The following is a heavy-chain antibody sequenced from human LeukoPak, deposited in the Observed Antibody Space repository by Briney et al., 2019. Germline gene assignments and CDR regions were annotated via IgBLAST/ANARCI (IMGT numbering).Heavy chain of an antibody. D-gene: IGHD6-13*01. CDR3: ARIGAGSSRDY. V-gene: IGHV3-21*01. J-gene: IGHJ4*02. Sequence: PGGCLRLSCAASGFTFSNFAMTWVRQAPGKGLEWVSSIVGSSSTYYADSLKGRFTISRDNAKNSLYLQMNSLRAEDTAVYYCARIGAGSSRDYWGQGTLVTVSS. CDR1: GFTFSNFA. CDR2: IVGSSST.